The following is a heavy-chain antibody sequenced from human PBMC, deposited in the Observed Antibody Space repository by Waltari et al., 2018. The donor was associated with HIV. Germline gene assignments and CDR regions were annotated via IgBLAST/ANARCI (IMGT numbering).Heavy chain of an antibody. J-gene: IGHJ6*02. Sequence: EVQLVESGGGLVQPGGSLRLSCAASGFTFTTSWVHWVRQAPGKGLVWVSRINPDGTDTRYADSVKGRFTISRDNAKNTVYLQVNSLRGDDTSVYYCARGKDCGGGTCDGYHYYGMDVWGQGTTVTVSS. CDR1: GFTFTTSW. CDR3: ARGKDCGGGTCDGYHYYGMDV. V-gene: IGHV3-74*01. CDR2: INPDGTDT. D-gene: IGHD2-15*01.